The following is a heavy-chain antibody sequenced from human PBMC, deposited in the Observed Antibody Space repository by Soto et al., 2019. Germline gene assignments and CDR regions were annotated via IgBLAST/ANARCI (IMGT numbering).Heavy chain of an antibody. V-gene: IGHV1-69*13. J-gene: IGHJ4*02. D-gene: IGHD5-12*01. CDR3: ARVSRRDGYNLDY. CDR2: IIPIFGTA. CDR1: GGTFSSYA. Sequence: ASVKVSCKASGGTFSSYAISWVRQAPGQGLEWMGGIIPIFGTANYAQKFQGRVTITADESTSTAYMELSSLRSEDTAVYYCARVSRRDGYNLDYWGQGTLVTVSS.